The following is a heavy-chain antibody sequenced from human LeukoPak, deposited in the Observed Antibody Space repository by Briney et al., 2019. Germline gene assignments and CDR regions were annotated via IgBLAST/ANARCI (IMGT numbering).Heavy chain of an antibody. CDR3: ARDVGEYCSSTNCYASHY. CDR2: INPNSGGT. J-gene: IGHJ4*02. D-gene: IGHD2-2*01. V-gene: IGHV1-2*02. CDR1: GYTFTGYY. Sequence: ASVKVSCKASGYTFTGYYMHWVRQAPGQGLEWMGWINPNSGGTNYAQKFQGRVTMTRDTSITTAYMELSSLRSDDTAVYYCARDVGEYCSSTNCYASHYWGQGTLVTVSS.